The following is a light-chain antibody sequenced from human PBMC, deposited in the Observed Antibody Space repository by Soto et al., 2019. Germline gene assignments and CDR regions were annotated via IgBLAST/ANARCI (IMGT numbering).Light chain of an antibody. V-gene: IGLV2-11*01. CDR2: DVF. CDR1: SSDVGVYNS. Sequence: QSALTQPRSVSGSPGQSVTISCTGTSSDVGVYNSVSWYQQHPGKAPKLMIYDVFKRPSGVPDRFSGSKSGNTASLTISGLQDEDEADYYCCSYAGSYTLVFGGGTKVTVL. CDR3: CSYAGSYTLV. J-gene: IGLJ3*02.